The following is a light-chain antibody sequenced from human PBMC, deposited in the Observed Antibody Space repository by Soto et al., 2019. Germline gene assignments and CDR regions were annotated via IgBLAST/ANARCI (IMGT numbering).Light chain of an antibody. CDR2: EVS. V-gene: IGLV2-8*01. Sequence: QSALTQPPSASGSPGQSVTISCTGTSSDVGGYNYVSWYQQHPGKAPKLMIYEVSKRPSGVPYRFSGSKSGNTAPLTVSGLKAEDEADYYCSSYAGSNNVVFGGGTKLTVL. CDR3: SSYAGSNNVV. J-gene: IGLJ2*01. CDR1: SSDVGGYNY.